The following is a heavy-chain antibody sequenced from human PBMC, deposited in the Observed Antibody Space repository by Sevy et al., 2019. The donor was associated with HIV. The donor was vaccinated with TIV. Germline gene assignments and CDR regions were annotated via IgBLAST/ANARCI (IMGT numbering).Heavy chain of an antibody. V-gene: IGHV3-30-3*01. CDR1: GFTFSSYA. CDR3: ARAGYSYGYGFDP. D-gene: IGHD5-18*01. J-gene: IGHJ5*02. CDR2: ISYDGSNK. Sequence: GGSLRLSCAASGFTFSSYAMHWVRQAPGKGLEWVAVISYDGSNKYYGDSVKGRFTISRDNSKNTLYLQMNSLRAEDTAVYYCARAGYSYGYGFDPWGQGTLVTVSS.